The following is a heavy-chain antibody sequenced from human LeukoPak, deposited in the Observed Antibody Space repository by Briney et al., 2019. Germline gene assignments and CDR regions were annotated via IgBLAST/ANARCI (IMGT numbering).Heavy chain of an antibody. CDR2: ISYDGSNK. J-gene: IGHJ2*01. CDR3: ARGRGYSYGYWYFDL. D-gene: IGHD5-18*01. V-gene: IGHV3-30*01. Sequence: PGGSLRLSCAASGFTFSSYAMHWVRQAPGKGLEWVVVISYDGSNKYYADSVKGRFTISRDNSKNTLYLQMNSLRAEDTAVYYCARGRGYSYGYWYFDLWGRGTLVTVSS. CDR1: GFTFSSYA.